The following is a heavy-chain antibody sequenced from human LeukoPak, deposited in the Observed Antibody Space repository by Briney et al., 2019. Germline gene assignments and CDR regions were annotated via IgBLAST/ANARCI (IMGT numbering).Heavy chain of an antibody. CDR1: GGSISSYY. D-gene: IGHD2-21*02. CDR2: IYTSGTT. V-gene: IGHV4-4*07. J-gene: IGHJ4*02. Sequence: SETLSLTCTVSGGSISSYYWSWIRQPAGKGLEWIGRIYTSGTTNYNPSLKSRFTMSVDTSKNQFSLKLSSVTAADTAVYYCARGPYCGGDCFLDYWGQGTPVTVSS. CDR3: ARGPYCGGDCFLDY.